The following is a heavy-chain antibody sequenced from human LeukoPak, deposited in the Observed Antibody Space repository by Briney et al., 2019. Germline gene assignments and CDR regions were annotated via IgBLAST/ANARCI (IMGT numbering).Heavy chain of an antibody. J-gene: IGHJ4*02. V-gene: IGHV4-59*01. CDR1: GGSISFYY. Sequence: SETLSLTCTVSGGSISFYYWTWIRQPPGKGLEWIGYIYYSGTTNYNPSLKSRVTISIDTSKNQFSLKLSSVTAADTAVYYCARDRSSGYPGTFDYWGQGTLVTVSS. CDR3: ARDRSSGYPGTFDY. D-gene: IGHD3-22*01. CDR2: IYYSGTT.